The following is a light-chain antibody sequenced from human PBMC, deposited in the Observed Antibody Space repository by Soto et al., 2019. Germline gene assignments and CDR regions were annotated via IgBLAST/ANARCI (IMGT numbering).Light chain of an antibody. CDR3: LLSYTGRLYV. V-gene: IGLV7-46*01. Sequence: QAVVTQEPSLTVSPGGTVTLTCGSSTGPVTNGHFPYWFQQKPGQAPRPLIYDTDNKHSWTPARFSASLLGDKAALTLSGALPEDEADYYCLLSYTGRLYVFAPGTKLTVL. J-gene: IGLJ1*01. CDR2: DTD. CDR1: TGPVTNGHF.